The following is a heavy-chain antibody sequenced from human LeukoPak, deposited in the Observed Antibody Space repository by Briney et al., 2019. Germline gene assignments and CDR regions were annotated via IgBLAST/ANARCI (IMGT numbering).Heavy chain of an antibody. Sequence: PGGSLRLSCAASGFTFSSYWMSWVRQAPGKGLEWVANIKQDGSEKYYVDSVKGRFTISRDNAKNSLYLQMNSLRAEDTAVYYCARDRYYSGSHYYYWGQGTLVTVSS. CDR2: IKQDGSEK. CDR1: GFTFSSYW. V-gene: IGHV3-7*01. D-gene: IGHD1-26*01. J-gene: IGHJ4*02. CDR3: ARDRYYSGSHYYY.